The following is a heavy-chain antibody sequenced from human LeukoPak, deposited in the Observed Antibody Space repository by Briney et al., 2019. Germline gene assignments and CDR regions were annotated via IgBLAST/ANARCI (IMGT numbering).Heavy chain of an antibody. D-gene: IGHD3-3*01. CDR3: AKDFWSGYYPNY. CDR2: SGSGGST. J-gene: IGHJ4*02. Sequence: QPGGSLRLSCAASGFTFSSYSMNWVRQAPGKGLEWVSGSGSGGSTYYADSVKGRFTISRDNSKNTLYLQMNSLRAEDTAVYYCAKDFWSGYYPNYWGQGTLVTVSS. CDR1: GFTFSSYS. V-gene: IGHV3-23*01.